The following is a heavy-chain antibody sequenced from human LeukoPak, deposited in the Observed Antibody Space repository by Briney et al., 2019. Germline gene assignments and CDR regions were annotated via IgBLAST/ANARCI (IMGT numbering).Heavy chain of an antibody. Sequence: GSSVKVSRKASGGTFSSYAISWVRLAPRAGREWVGVIIPIFGTANYAQKFQGRVTITADESTSTAYMELSSLRSEDTAVYYCAIALSSSWDGYYYYGIDVWGKGPRSPCPQ. CDR1: GGTFSSYA. J-gene: IGHJ6*01. V-gene: IGHV1-69*01. D-gene: IGHD6-13*01. CDR3: AIALSSSWDGYYYYGIDV. CDR2: IIPIFGTA.